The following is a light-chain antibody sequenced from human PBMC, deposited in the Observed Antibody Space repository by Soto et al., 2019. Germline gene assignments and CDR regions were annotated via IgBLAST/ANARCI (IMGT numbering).Light chain of an antibody. J-gene: IGKJ1*01. CDR2: LGS. V-gene: IGKV2-28*01. CDR3: MQSTHWPWT. Sequence: IVMTQSPLSLPVTPGEPASISCRSSQSLLHSNGYNYLDWYLQKPGQSPQLLIYLGSNRASGVPDRFSGSGSGTDFTLKISSVEAEDVGVYYCMQSTHWPWTFGQGTKVDIK. CDR1: QSLLHSNGYNY.